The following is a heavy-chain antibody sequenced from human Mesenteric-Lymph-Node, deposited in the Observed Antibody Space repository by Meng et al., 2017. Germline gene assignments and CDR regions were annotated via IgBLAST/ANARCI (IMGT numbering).Heavy chain of an antibody. V-gene: IGHV3-33*01. Sequence: GESLKISCVASGFTFSTYGMHWVRQAPGKGLEWVAIIWSDGNKKYYGDAVKGRFTISRDNSKNMLDLQMNSLRAEDTAVYYCAREGYCSDGRCEPDIWGQGTMVTVSS. CDR2: IWSDGNKK. CDR1: GFTFSTYG. D-gene: IGHD2-15*01. CDR3: AREGYCSDGRCEPDI. J-gene: IGHJ3*02.